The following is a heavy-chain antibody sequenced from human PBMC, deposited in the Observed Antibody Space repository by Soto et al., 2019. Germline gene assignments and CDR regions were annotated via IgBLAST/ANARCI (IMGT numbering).Heavy chain of an antibody. J-gene: IGHJ6*02. Sequence: SVKVWCKASGGTFRSFAIGWVRQAPGQGLEWMGGIIPIFGTGNYAQKSEGRVTITADESTSTAYMELSSMRSEDTAVYDCARDKGHYGMDVWGQGTSVTVSS. V-gene: IGHV1-69*13. CDR3: ARDKGHYGMDV. CDR1: GGTFRSFA. CDR2: IIPIFGTG.